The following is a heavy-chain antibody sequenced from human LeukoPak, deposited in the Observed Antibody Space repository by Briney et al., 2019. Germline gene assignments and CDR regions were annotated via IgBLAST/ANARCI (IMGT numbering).Heavy chain of an antibody. CDR1: GFTVSSNY. V-gene: IGHV3-66*01. CDR2: IYSGGST. CDR3: ARDSPYYGMDV. J-gene: IGHJ6*02. Sequence: GGSLRLSCAASGFTVSSNYMSWVRQAPGKGLEWDSVIYSGGSTYYADSVKGRFTISRDNPKNTLYLQMNSLRAEDTAVYYCARDSPYYGMDVWGQGTTVTVSS.